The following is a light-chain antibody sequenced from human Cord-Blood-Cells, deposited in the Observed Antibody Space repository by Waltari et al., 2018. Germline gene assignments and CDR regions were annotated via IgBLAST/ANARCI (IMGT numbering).Light chain of an antibody. J-gene: IGLJ1*01. Sequence: QYALTQPASVSGSPGQSTTIYCTGTRSDVGSSTHVSWYQQHPGKAPKLMIYEVSKRPSGVSNRFSGSKSGNTASLTISGLQAEDEADYYCCSYAGSSTYVFGTGTKVTVL. CDR3: CSYAGSSTYV. CDR2: EVS. V-gene: IGLV2-23*02. CDR1: RSDVGSSTH.